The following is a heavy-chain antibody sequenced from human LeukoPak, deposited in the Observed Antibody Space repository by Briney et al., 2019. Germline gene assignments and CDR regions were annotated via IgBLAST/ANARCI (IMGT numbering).Heavy chain of an antibody. V-gene: IGHV3-23*01. J-gene: IGHJ4*02. D-gene: IGHD3-22*01. CDR1: GFTFSSYA. CDR3: AKPYYYDSRKHYFDY. Sequence: GGSLRLSCAASGFTFSSYAMSWVRQAPGKGLEWVSAISGSGGSTYYADSVKGRFTISRDNSKNTLYLQMNSLRAEDTAVYYCAKPYYYDSRKHYFDYWGQGTLVTVSS. CDR2: ISGSGGST.